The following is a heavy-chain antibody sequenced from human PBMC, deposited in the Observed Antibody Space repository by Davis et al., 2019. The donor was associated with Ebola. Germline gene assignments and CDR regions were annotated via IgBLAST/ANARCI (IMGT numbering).Heavy chain of an antibody. V-gene: IGHV3-74*03. J-gene: IGHJ5*01. CDR1: GFTFSNYW. CDR3: ARDQDTSPEWNWFDS. CDR2: INGYGSTT. D-gene: IGHD3-3*01. Sequence: GESLKISCVASGFTFSNYWMHWVRQAPGKGLVWVSRINGYGSTTMYADSVKGRFTISRDNSKNTLYLQMNSLRAEDTALYYCARDQDTSPEWNWFDSWGQGTLVTVSS.